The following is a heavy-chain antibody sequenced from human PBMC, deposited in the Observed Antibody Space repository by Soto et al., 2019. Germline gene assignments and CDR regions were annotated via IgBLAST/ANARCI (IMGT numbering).Heavy chain of an antibody. V-gene: IGHV3-48*03. Sequence: DVQLVESGGGLVQPGGSLRLSCAASGFTFGAFEMNWVRQAPGKGPEWISNIRNSGDTTYYADSVKGRFSISRDNANNSLFLQMNSLRPEDTALYYCARQGGRDWLTYFDPWGRGTLVSVSS. J-gene: IGHJ2*01. CDR3: ARQGGRDWLTYFDP. CDR2: IRNSGDTT. CDR1: GFTFGAFE. D-gene: IGHD6-19*01.